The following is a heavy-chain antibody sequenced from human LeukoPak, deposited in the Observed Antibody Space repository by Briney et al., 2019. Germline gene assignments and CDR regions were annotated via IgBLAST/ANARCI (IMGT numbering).Heavy chain of an antibody. V-gene: IGHV3-53*01. CDR1: GFTVSSNY. J-gene: IGHJ4*02. Sequence: GGSLRLSCAASGFTVSSNYMSWVRQAPGKGLEWVSVIYSGGSTYYADSVKGRFTISRDNSKNTLYLQMNNLRAEDTAIYYCAKAQSSDWYYFDNWGQGTLVTVSS. D-gene: IGHD6-19*01. CDR2: IYSGGST. CDR3: AKAQSSDWYYFDN.